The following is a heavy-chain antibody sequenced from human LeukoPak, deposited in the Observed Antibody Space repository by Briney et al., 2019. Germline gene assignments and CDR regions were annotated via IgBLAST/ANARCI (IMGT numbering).Heavy chain of an antibody. CDR1: GGSISGYY. Sequence: SETLSLTCTVSGGSISGYYWSWIRQPPGKGLEWIGYIYSSGATNYNPSLRSRVPMSVNTSKNQFSLNLTSVTAADTAVYSCAREGGDPRWLDPWGQGTLVTVSS. D-gene: IGHD6-25*01. CDR3: AREGGDPRWLDP. J-gene: IGHJ5*02. CDR2: IYSSGAT. V-gene: IGHV4-59*12.